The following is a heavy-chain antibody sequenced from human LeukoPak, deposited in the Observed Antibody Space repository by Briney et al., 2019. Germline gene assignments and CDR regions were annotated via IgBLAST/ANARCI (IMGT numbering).Heavy chain of an antibody. J-gene: IGHJ4*02. V-gene: IGHV4-59*01. D-gene: IGHD4-17*01. CDR2: INYSGNT. CDR1: GGSISSYY. CDR3: AREGRQDYVYFDC. Sequence: SETLSLTCTVSGGSISSYYWSWIRQPPGKGLEWMGYINYSGNTNYNPSLKSRVTISVDTSKNQFSLRLTSVTAADTAVYYCAREGRQDYVYFDCWGQGTLVTVSS.